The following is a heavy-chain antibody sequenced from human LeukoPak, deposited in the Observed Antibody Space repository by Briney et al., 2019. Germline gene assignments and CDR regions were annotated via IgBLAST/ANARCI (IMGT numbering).Heavy chain of an antibody. Sequence: GGSLRLSCAASGFTFDDYAMHWVRQAPGKGLEWVSGISWNSGSIGYADSVKGRFTISRDNAKNSLYLQMNSMRAEDTALYYCAKDDTMITFGGVMGGPAGTWGQGTLVTVSS. CDR2: ISWNSGSI. J-gene: IGHJ5*02. CDR3: AKDDTMITFGGVMGGPAGT. D-gene: IGHD3-16*01. CDR1: GFTFDDYA. V-gene: IGHV3-9*01.